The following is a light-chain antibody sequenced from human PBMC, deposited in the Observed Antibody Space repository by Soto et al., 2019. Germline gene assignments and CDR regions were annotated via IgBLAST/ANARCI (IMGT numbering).Light chain of an antibody. CDR2: WAS. V-gene: IGKV4-1*01. CDR1: QSVLYSSNNKNY. J-gene: IGKJ1*01. Sequence: IVMTQSPDSLAVSLGERATINCKSSQSVLYSSNNKNYLAWYQQKPGQPPKLLIYWASTRESGVPDRFSGSGSGTDFTLTISSLQADDVAFYYCQQYYSTPWTFGHRTKVEIK. CDR3: QQYYSTPWT.